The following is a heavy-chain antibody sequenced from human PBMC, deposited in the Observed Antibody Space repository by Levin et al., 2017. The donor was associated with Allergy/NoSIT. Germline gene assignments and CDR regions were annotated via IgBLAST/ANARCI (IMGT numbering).Heavy chain of an antibody. Sequence: SQTLSLPCTVSGGSIGAYYWSWIRQPPGKGLEWIGYIFQSGTTNYNPSLESRVTISLDTSKNQFSLKLTSVTAADTAVYYCARTVYLWGRGTLVTVSS. CDR3: ARTVYL. CDR2: IFQSGTT. V-gene: IGHV4-59*01. CDR1: GGSIGAYY. D-gene: IGHD1-14*01. J-gene: IGHJ2*01.